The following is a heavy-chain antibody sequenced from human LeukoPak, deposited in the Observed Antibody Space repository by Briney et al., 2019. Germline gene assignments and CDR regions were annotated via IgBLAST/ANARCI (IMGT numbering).Heavy chain of an antibody. V-gene: IGHV4-34*01. J-gene: IGHJ4*02. D-gene: IGHD3-10*01. CDR3: ARRYYYNLGSFPFDF. CDR2: IHNSGTT. CDR1: GGPFSGYF. Sequence: PSETLSLTCAVSGGPFSGYFWSWIRQSSGKGQEWIGEIHNSGTTNYNPPLNSRATISEDTSKNQFYLNLSSVTAADTAVYYCARRYYYNLGSFPFDFWGQGTLVTVSS.